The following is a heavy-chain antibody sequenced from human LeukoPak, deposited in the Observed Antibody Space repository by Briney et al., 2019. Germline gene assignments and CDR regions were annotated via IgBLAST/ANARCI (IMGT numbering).Heavy chain of an antibody. CDR1: GYSISSGYY. J-gene: IGHJ4*02. V-gene: IGHV4-38-2*01. Sequence: SEALSLTCAVSGYSISSGYYWGWIRQPPGKGLEWIGSIYHRGSTYYNPSLKSRVTISVDTSKNQFSLKLSSVTAADTAVYYCASLQVPAAIGIDYWGQGTLVTVSS. CDR3: ASLQVPAAIGIDY. CDR2: IYHRGST. D-gene: IGHD2-2*01.